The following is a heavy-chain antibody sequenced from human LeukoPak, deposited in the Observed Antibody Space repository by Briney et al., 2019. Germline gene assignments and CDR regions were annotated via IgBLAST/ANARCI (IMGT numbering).Heavy chain of an antibody. J-gene: IGHJ4*02. D-gene: IGHD3-10*01. CDR3: ARDLTPRLWFGELLPDNQNY. Sequence: AGGSLRLSCAASGFTFTTYAMHWVRQAPGKGLEWVAFISYDGSNKYYADSVKGRFTISRDNSKNTLYLQMNSLRAEDTAVYYCARDLTPRLWFGELLPDNQNYWGQGTLVTVSS. CDR1: GFTFTTYA. CDR2: ISYDGSNK. V-gene: IGHV3-30*04.